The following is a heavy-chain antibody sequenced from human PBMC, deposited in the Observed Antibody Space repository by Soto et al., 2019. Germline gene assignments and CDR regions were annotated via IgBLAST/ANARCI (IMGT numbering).Heavy chain of an antibody. V-gene: IGHV3-9*01. CDR2: ISCNSENI. J-gene: IGHJ3*01. Sequence: EVQLVESGGDLVQPGRSLRLSCAASGFSFVDYPMHWVRQAPGKGLEWVSGISCNSENIGYADSVKGRFTISRDNAKMTLYLQMRGLRAEDTALYFCVKDGLTVMFGLAYDGVNVGGLGTMVTVSS. D-gene: IGHD3-10*02. CDR1: GFSFVDYP. CDR3: VKDGLTVMFGLAYDGVNV.